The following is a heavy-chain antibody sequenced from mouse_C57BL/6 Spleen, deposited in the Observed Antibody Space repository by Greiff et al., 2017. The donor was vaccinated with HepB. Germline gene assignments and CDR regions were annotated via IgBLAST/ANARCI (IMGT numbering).Heavy chain of an antibody. D-gene: IGHD1-1*01. CDR3: TRSSLFITTVVARGAWFAY. CDR2: IDPETGGT. Sequence: QVQLQQSGAELVRPGASVTLSCKASGYTFTDYEMHWVKQTPVHGLEWIGAIDPETGGTAYNQKFKGKAILTADKSSSAAYMELRSLTSEDSAVYYWTRSSLFITTVVARGAWFAYWGQGTLVTVSA. CDR1: GYTFTDYE. J-gene: IGHJ3*01. V-gene: IGHV1-15*01.